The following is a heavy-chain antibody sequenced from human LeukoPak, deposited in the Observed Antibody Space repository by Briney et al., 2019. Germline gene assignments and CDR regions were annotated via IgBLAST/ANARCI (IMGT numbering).Heavy chain of an antibody. CDR1: GFTFSSYG. CDR2: ISGSGGST. Sequence: GGSLRLSCAASGFTFSSYGMHWVRQAPGKGLEWVSAISGSGGSTYYADSVKGRFTISRDNSKNTLYLQMNSLRAEDTAVYYCAKSGASSSSDYWGQGTLVTVSS. D-gene: IGHD6-6*01. V-gene: IGHV3-23*01. J-gene: IGHJ4*02. CDR3: AKSGASSSSDY.